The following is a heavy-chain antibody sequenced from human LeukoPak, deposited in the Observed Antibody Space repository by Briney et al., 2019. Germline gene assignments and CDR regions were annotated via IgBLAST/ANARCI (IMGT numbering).Heavy chain of an antibody. V-gene: IGHV3-48*04. CDR3: ARKGLLWFGELLFPYYFDY. Sequence: GRSLRPSCAASGFTFSSYSMNWVRQAPGKGLEWVSYISTSSSTIYYADSVKGRFTISRDNAKNSLYLQMNSLRAEDTAVYYCARKGLLWFGELLFPYYFDYWGQGTLVTVSS. CDR2: ISTSSSTI. D-gene: IGHD3-10*01. J-gene: IGHJ4*02. CDR1: GFTFSSYS.